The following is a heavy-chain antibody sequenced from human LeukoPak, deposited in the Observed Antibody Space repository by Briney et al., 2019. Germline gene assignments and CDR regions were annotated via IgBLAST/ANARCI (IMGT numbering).Heavy chain of an antibody. V-gene: IGHV4-34*01. J-gene: IGHJ4*02. CDR2: INHSGST. D-gene: IGHD5-24*01. CDR3: ARVRWLQPIFDY. CDR1: GGSFSGYY. Sequence: SETLSLTCAVYGGSFSGYYWSWIRQPPGKGLEWIGEINHSGSTNYNPSLKSRVTISVDTSKNQFSLKLSSVTAADTAVYYCARVRWLQPIFDYWGQGTLSPSPQ.